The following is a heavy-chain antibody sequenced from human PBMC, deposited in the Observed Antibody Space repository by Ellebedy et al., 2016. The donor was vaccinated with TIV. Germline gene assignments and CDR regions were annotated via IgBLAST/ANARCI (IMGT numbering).Heavy chain of an antibody. J-gene: IGHJ4*02. CDR2: VGTAGDP. D-gene: IGHD3-10*01. V-gene: IGHV3-13*05. Sequence: GESLKISCAASGFSFSSYDMHWVRQPTGKGLEWVSAVGTAGDPYYPDSVKGRFTISRENAKNSLYLQMNSLRAGDTAVYYCASSRYHYYLGNTKFVYWGQGTLVTVSS. CDR3: ASSRYHYYLGNTKFVY. CDR1: GFSFSSYD.